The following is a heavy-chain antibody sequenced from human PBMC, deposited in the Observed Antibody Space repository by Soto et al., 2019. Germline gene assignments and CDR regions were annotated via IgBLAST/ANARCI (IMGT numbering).Heavy chain of an antibody. Sequence: QVQLVQSGAEVKKPGASVKVSCKASGYTFTSYGISWVRQAPGQGLEWMGWISAYNGNPNYAQKLQGRVTMTTDTSTSTAYMELRSLRSDDTAVYYCARDRSQYYYDSSGYYPLPFDYWGQGTLVTVSS. CDR1: GYTFTSYG. CDR3: ARDRSQYYYDSSGYYPLPFDY. V-gene: IGHV1-18*04. CDR2: ISAYNGNP. D-gene: IGHD3-22*01. J-gene: IGHJ4*02.